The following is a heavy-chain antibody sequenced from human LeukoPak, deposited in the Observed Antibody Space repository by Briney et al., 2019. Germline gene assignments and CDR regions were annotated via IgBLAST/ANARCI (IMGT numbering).Heavy chain of an antibody. Sequence: SETLSLTCAVYGGSFSGYYWSWIRQPPGKGLEWIGEINHSGSTNYNPSLKSRVTISVDTSKNQFSLKLSSVTVADTAVYYCARMVQSTDSSGFYLPEYFQHWGQGTLVTVSS. CDR1: GGSFSGYY. D-gene: IGHD3-22*01. CDR2: INHSGST. V-gene: IGHV4-34*01. J-gene: IGHJ1*01. CDR3: ARMVQSTDSSGFYLPEYFQH.